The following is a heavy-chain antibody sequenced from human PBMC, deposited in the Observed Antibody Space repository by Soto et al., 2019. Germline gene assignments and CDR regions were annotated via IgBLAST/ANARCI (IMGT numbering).Heavy chain of an antibody. V-gene: IGHV4-31*03. CDR2: IYYSGST. D-gene: IGHD1-26*01. CDR3: ARVRGGGPFDG. J-gene: IGHJ4*02. CDR1: GGSISSGGYY. Sequence: SETLSLTCTVSGGSISSGGYYWSWIRQHPGKGLEWIGYIYYSGSTYFSPSLKSRVTISVDTSKNQFSLKLSSVAAADTAVYYCARVRGGGPFDGWGQGTLVTVSS.